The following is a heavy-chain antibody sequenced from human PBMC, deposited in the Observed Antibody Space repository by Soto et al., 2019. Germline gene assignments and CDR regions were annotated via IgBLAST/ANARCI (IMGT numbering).Heavy chain of an antibody. CDR2: ISGSGGST. V-gene: IGHV3-23*01. CDR3: AKDSDGSGSYYDAFDI. J-gene: IGHJ3*02. D-gene: IGHD3-10*01. CDR1: GFTFSSYA. Sequence: GGSQRLSCAASGFTFSSYAMSWVRQAPGKGLEWVSAISGSGGSTYYADSVKGRFTISRDNSKNTLYLQMNSLRAEDTAVYYCAKDSDGSGSYYDAFDIWGQGTMVTVSS.